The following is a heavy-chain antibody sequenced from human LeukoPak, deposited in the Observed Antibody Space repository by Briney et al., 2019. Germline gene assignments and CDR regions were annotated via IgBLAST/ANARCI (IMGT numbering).Heavy chain of an antibody. J-gene: IGHJ4*02. CDR3: TTDITSIVATIFLDY. Sequence: GGSLRLSCAASGFTFSNAWMSWVRQAPGKGLEWVGRIKSKTDGGTTDYAAPVKGRFTISRDDSKNTLYLQMNSLKTEDTAVYYCTTDITSIVATIFLDYWGQGTLVTVSS. D-gene: IGHD5-12*01. V-gene: IGHV3-15*01. CDR1: GFTFSNAW. CDR2: IKSKTDGGTT.